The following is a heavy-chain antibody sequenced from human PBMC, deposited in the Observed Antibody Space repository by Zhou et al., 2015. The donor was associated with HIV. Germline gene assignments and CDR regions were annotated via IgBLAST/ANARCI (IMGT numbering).Heavy chain of an antibody. D-gene: IGHD3-22*01. Sequence: QVQLVQSGAEVKKPGASVKVSCKASGYTFTSYGISWVRQAPGQGLEWMGWISAYNGNTNYAQKLQGRVTMTTDTSTSTAYMELRSLRSDDTAVYYCARVRITMIVVANNWFDPGAREPWSPSPQ. CDR3: ARVRITMIVVANNWFDP. CDR1: GYTFTSYG. V-gene: IGHV1-18*01. J-gene: IGHJ5*02. CDR2: ISAYNGNT.